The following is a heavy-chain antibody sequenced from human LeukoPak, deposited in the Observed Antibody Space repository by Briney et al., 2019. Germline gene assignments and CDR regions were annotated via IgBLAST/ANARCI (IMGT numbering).Heavy chain of an antibody. D-gene: IGHD5-18*01. CDR2: ISYDGSNK. CDR3: AKDIRYRYAIYYYYMDV. V-gene: IGHV3-30*18. J-gene: IGHJ6*03. Sequence: PGRSLRLSCAASGFTFSSYGMHWVRQAPGKGLEWVAVISYDGSNKYYADSVKGRFTISRDNSKNTLYLQMNSLRAEDTAVYYCAKDIRYRYAIYYYYMDVWGKGTTVTVSS. CDR1: GFTFSSYG.